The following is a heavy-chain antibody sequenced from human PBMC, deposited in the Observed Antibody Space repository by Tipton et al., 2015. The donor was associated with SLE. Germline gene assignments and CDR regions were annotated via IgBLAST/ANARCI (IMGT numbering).Heavy chain of an antibody. CDR3: AKDALTGEPFDY. D-gene: IGHD7-27*01. Sequence: SLRLSCAASGFTFTNFCMHWVRQAPGKGLVWVSRINSDGSSTTYADSVKGRFTISRDNAKNTLYLQMNSLRAEDTAVYYCAKDALTGEPFDYWGQGTLVTVSS. CDR1: GFTFTNFC. CDR2: INSDGSST. J-gene: IGHJ4*02. V-gene: IGHV3-74*01.